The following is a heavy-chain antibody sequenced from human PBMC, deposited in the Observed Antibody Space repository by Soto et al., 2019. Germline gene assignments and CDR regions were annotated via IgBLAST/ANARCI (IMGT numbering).Heavy chain of an antibody. J-gene: IGHJ6*02. V-gene: IGHV3-30-3*01. CDR2: ISYDGSNK. CDR3: ARGQSPRETVMAYGMDV. CDR1: GFTFSSYA. D-gene: IGHD5-18*01. Sequence: QVQLVESGGGVVQPGRSLRLSCAASGFTFSSYAMHWVRQAPGKGLEWVAVISYDGSNKYYADSVKCRFTISRDNSKNTLYLQMNSLRAEDTAVYYCARGQSPRETVMAYGMDVWGQGTTVIVSS.